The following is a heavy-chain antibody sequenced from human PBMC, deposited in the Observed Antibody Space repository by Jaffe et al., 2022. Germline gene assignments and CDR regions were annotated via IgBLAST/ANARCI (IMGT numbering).Heavy chain of an antibody. CDR3: ARIRRRMRTYYYYYMDV. CDR1: GGSFSGYY. V-gene: IGHV4-34*01. Sequence: QVQLQQWGAGLLKPSETLSLTCAVYGGSFSGYYWSWIRQPPGKGLEWIGEINHSGSTNYNPSLKSRVTISVDTSKNQFSLKLSSVTAADTAVYYCARIRRRMRTYYYYYMDVWGKGTTVTVSS. J-gene: IGHJ6*03. CDR2: INHSGST.